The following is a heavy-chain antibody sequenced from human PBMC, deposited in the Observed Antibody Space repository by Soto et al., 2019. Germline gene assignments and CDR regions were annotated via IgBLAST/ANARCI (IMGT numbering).Heavy chain of an antibody. Sequence: QVQLVQSGAEVKKPGASVKVSCKASGYTFTSYDINWVRQATGQGLEWMGWMNPNSGNTGYAQKFQGRVNMTRNTSISTAYMELSSLRSEDTAVYYCARALWYYYGSGSVHWGQGTLVTVSS. CDR2: MNPNSGNT. CDR1: GYTFTSYD. V-gene: IGHV1-8*01. CDR3: ARALWYYYGSGSVH. D-gene: IGHD3-10*01. J-gene: IGHJ4*02.